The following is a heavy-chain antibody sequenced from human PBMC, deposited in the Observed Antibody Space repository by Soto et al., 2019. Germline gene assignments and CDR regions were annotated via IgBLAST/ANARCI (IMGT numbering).Heavy chain of an antibody. D-gene: IGHD3-3*01. Sequence: ASVKVSCKASGYTFTSYGISWVRQAPGQGLELMGWISAYNGNTNYAQKLQGRVTMTTDTSTSTVYMELSSLRSEDTAVYYCARGGAIFGVVLSTYYYYGMDVWGQGTTVTVYS. J-gene: IGHJ6*02. CDR2: ISAYNGNT. CDR1: GYTFTSYG. CDR3: ARGGAIFGVVLSTYYYYGMDV. V-gene: IGHV1-18*01.